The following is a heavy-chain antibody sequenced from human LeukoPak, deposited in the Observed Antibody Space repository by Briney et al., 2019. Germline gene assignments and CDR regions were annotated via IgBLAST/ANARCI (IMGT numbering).Heavy chain of an antibody. V-gene: IGHV4-39*01. J-gene: IGHJ5*02. CDR2: IYYSGST. CDR3: ARLPQGP. Sequence: SETLSLTCTVSGGSISSSSYYWGWSRKPQVKGMEWIVSIYYSGSTYYNPSLKSRVTISVDTSKNQFSLKLSSVTAADTAVYYCARLPQGPWGQGTLVTVSS. CDR1: GGSISSSSYY.